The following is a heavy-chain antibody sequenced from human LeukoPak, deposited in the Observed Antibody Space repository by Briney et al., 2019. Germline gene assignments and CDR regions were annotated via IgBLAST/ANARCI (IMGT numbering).Heavy chain of an antibody. CDR2: IYYSGNT. D-gene: IGHD5-18*01. J-gene: IGHJ5*02. V-gene: IGHV4-59*01. CDR1: GGSISSYY. CDR3: AGEPYSHGP. Sequence: PSETLSLTCTVSGGSISSYYWSWIRQPPGKGLEWIGYIYYSGNTNYNPSLKSRVTISVDTSKNQFSLKLSSVTAANTAVYYCAGEPYSHGPWGQGTLVTVSS.